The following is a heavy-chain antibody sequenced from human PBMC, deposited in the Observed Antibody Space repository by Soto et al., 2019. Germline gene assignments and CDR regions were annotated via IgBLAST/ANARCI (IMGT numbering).Heavy chain of an antibody. D-gene: IGHD6-13*01. Sequence: GASLRLAWPPYGFTVSSNYMSWLRQAPGKGLQWVSVIYNNDDTYYADSVKGRFTISRDNSKNTLYLHMNILRVEDTAVYYCAKDEAADVGGYWGQGTLVTVSS. CDR3: AKDEAADVGGY. V-gene: IGHV3-53*01. J-gene: IGHJ4*02. CDR1: GFTVSSNY. CDR2: IYNNDDT.